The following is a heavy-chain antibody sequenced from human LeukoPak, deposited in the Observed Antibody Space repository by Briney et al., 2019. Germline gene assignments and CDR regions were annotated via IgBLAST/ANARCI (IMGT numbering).Heavy chain of an antibody. CDR1: GFTFSSYG. Sequence: GGSLRLSCAASGFTFSSYGMHWVRQAPGKGLEWVAVISYDGSNKYYADSVKGRFTISRDNSKNTLNLQMNSLRAEDTAVYYCARGYSSSWYLPLFDYWGQGTLVTVSS. CDR3: ARGYSSSWYLPLFDY. V-gene: IGHV3-30*03. CDR2: ISYDGSNK. D-gene: IGHD6-13*01. J-gene: IGHJ4*02.